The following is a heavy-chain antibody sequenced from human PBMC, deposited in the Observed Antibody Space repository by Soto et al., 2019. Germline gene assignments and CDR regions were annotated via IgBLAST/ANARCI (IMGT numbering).Heavy chain of an antibody. CDR3: AREGCSMTTSYHYSIDV. J-gene: IGHJ6*02. D-gene: IGHD4-4*01. Sequence: GASVKVSCEASGYTFTGYYMHWVIQAPGQGLEWMGWINPNSGGTNYAQKFQGWVTMTRDTSISTAYMELSRLRSDDTAVYYCAREGCSMTTSYHYSIDVCCQGTTVTLSS. CDR1: GYTFTGYY. V-gene: IGHV1-2*04. CDR2: INPNSGGT.